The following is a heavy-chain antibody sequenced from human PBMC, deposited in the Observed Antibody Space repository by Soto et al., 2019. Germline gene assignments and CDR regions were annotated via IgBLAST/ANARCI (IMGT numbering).Heavy chain of an antibody. CDR2: ISSDGSNK. CDR1: GFTFSSYP. V-gene: IGHV3-30-3*01. CDR3: ARAPGPYDSSGPPGGY. Sequence: GGSLRLSCAASGFTFSSYPMHWVRQAPGKGLEWVAVISSDGSNKYYADSVKGRLTISRDNSKNTLYLQVNSLRAEDTAVFYCARAPGPYDSSGPPGGYWGQGTLVTVSS. D-gene: IGHD3-22*01. J-gene: IGHJ4*02.